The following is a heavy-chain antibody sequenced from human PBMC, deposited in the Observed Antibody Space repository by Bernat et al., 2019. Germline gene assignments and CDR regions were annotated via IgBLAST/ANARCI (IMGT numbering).Heavy chain of an antibody. D-gene: IGHD3-10*01. CDR1: GGSISSGGYY. CDR2: IYYSGST. CDR3: ARRTMVRGVTVYNWFDP. J-gene: IGHJ5*02. V-gene: IGHV4-31*03. Sequence: QVQLQESGPGLVKPSQTLSPTCTVSGGSISSGGYYWYWVRQHPGKGLEWIGYIYYSGSTYYNPSLKSRVTISVDTSKNQFSLKLSSVTAADTAVYYCARRTMVRGVTVYNWFDPWGQGTLVTVSS.